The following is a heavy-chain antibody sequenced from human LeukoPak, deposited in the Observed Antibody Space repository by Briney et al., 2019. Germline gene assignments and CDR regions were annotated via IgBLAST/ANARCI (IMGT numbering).Heavy chain of an antibody. CDR3: ARVRGTYRDY. J-gene: IGHJ4*02. V-gene: IGHV3-7*01. D-gene: IGHD1-26*01. Sequence: PGGSLRLSCAASGFTFSSYWMSWVRQAPGKGLEWVANIKQDGSEKYYVDSVKGRFTISRDNAKNALYLQMNSLRVEDMAVYYCARVRGTYRDYWGQGTLVTVSS. CDR2: IKQDGSEK. CDR1: GFTFSSYW.